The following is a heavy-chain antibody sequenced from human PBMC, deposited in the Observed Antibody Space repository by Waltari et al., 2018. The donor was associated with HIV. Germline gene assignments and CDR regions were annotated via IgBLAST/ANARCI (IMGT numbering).Heavy chain of an antibody. V-gene: IGHV3-49*03. Sequence: WYSQAPGKWLEWVAFFRSKAYGGPTEYAASVKGRFTISRDDSKNVVYLQMSALKSADTGIYYCARDPTPILLAVAAGGFDYWGRGTLVNVSS. CDR2: FRSKAYGGPT. J-gene: IGHJ4*02. D-gene: IGHD6-19*01. CDR3: ARDPTPILLAVAAGGFDY.